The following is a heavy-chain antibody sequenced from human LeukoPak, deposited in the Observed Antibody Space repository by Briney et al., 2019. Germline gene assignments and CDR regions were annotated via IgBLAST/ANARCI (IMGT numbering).Heavy chain of an antibody. CDR2: IRSKTHGETI. CDR1: GFTFSNVW. J-gene: IGHJ4*02. Sequence: GGSLRLSCAASGFTFSNVWMNWVRQAPGKGLEWVGRIRSKTHGETIDYAAPVRGRFTISRDDSKNTLYLQLNSLKTEDTAVYYCASEVIIAVTGNDYWGQGSLVTVSS. D-gene: IGHD6-19*01. CDR3: ASEVIIAVTGNDY. V-gene: IGHV3-15*07.